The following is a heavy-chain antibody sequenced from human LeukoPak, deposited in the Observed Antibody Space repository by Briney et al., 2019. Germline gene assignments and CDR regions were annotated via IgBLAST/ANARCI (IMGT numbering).Heavy chain of an antibody. D-gene: IGHD5-24*01. CDR1: GDSVSSNRAS. CDR3: SRSDGASDFDY. Sequence: SQTLSLTCALSGDSVSSNRASWTWIRQSPSRGLEWLGRTYYRSKWYNDYAVSLKSRISISPDTSKNQFSLQLNSVTPEDTAVYYCSRSDGASDFDYWGQGTLVTVSS. CDR2: TYYRSKWYN. V-gene: IGHV6-1*01. J-gene: IGHJ4*02.